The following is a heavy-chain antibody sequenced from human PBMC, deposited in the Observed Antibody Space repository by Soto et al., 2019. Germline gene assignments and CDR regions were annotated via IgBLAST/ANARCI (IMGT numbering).Heavy chain of an antibody. D-gene: IGHD2-15*01. CDR1: GFTFSSYS. Sequence: GGSLRLSCAASGFTFSSYSMNWVRQAPGKGLEWVSYISSSSSTIYYADSVKGRFTISRDNAKNSLYLQMNSLRAEDTAVYYCARWGYCSGGSCIDYWGQGTLVTVSS. CDR2: ISSSSSTI. V-gene: IGHV3-48*01. CDR3: ARWGYCSGGSCIDY. J-gene: IGHJ4*02.